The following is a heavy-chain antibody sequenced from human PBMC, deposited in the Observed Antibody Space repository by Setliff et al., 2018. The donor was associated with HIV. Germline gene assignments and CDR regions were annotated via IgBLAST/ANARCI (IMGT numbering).Heavy chain of an antibody. CDR3: ARLSKYYDFWTPNC. CDR2: IWPDDSDT. V-gene: IGHV5-51*01. CDR1: GYTFTNYW. D-gene: IGHD3-3*01. J-gene: IGHJ4*02. Sequence: PGESLTISCKASGYTFTNYWVGWVRQMPGNGLEWVGLIWPDDSDTIDSPSFQGQVTLAADKSITTVYLQWSSLEAPDTAMYYCARLSKYYDFWTPNCWGQGTLVTVS.